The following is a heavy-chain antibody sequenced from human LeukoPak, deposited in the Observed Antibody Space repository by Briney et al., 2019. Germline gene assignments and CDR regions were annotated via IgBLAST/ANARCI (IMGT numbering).Heavy chain of an antibody. CDR3: AREGSTSCYVY. J-gene: IGHJ4*02. CDR1: GYTFTGYY. D-gene: IGHD2-2*01. CDR2: INPNSGGT. V-gene: IGHV1-2*02. Sequence: ASGKLCCKASGYTFTGYYMHWVRQAPGQGLEWMGGINPNSGGTNYAQKFQVRVTMTRDTSISPAYMELSRLRSDDKAVYYCAREGSTSCYVYWGQGTMVTVSS.